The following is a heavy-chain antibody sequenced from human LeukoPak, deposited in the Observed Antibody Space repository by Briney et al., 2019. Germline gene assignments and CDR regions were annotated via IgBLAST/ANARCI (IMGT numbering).Heavy chain of an antibody. J-gene: IGHJ4*02. V-gene: IGHV3-9*01. CDR1: GFTFDDYA. CDR2: ISWNSGSI. D-gene: IGHD2-21*02. Sequence: GGSLRLSCAASGFTFDDYAMHWVRQAPGKGLEWVSGISWNSGSIGYADSVKGRFTISRDNAKNSLYLQMNSLRAEDTALYYCAKDIHRYCGGDCPYYFDYWGQGTLVTVSS. CDR3: AKDIHRYCGGDCPYYFDY.